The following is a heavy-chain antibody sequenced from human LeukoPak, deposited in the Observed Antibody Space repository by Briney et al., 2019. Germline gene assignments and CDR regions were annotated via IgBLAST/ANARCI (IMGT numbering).Heavy chain of an antibody. J-gene: IGHJ5*02. CDR3: ARVPDCSGGSCYSWFDP. Sequence: GASVKVSCKASGYTFTGYYMHWVRQAPGQGLEWMGWINPNSGGTSYAQKFQGRVTMTRDTSISTAYMELSRLRSDDTAVYYCARVPDCSGGSCYSWFDPWGQGTLVTVSS. CDR1: GYTFTGYY. D-gene: IGHD2-15*01. CDR2: INPNSGGT. V-gene: IGHV1-2*02.